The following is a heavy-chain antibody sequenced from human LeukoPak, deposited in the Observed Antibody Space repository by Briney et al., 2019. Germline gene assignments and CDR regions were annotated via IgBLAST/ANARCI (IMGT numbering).Heavy chain of an antibody. V-gene: IGHV1-69-2*01. CDR1: GYTFTDYY. CDR3: ATLSTVYYYYYMDV. D-gene: IGHD4-11*01. J-gene: IGHJ6*03. CDR2: VDPEDGET. Sequence: ASVKISCKASGYTFTDYYMHWVKQAPGKGLEWMGRVDPEDGETIYAEKFQGRVTITADTSTDTAYMERSSLRFEDTAVYYCATLSTVYYYYYMDVWGKGTTVTVSS.